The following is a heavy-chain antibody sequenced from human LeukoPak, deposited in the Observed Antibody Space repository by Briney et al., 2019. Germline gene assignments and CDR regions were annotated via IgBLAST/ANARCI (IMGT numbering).Heavy chain of an antibody. Sequence: PGGSLRLSCAASGFTFSSSAMNWVRQAPGKGLEWVSSINNVGSHIYYAGSVRGRFTISRDNSKNTLYLQMNSLRAEDTAVYYCARGPAGTFDYWGQGTLVTVSS. V-gene: IGHV3-21*04. CDR2: INNVGSHI. CDR3: ARGPAGTFDY. CDR1: GFTFSSSA. J-gene: IGHJ4*02. D-gene: IGHD6-13*01.